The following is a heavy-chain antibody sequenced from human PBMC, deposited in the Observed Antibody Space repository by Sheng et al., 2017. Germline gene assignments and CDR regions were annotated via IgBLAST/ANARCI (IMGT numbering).Heavy chain of an antibody. CDR3: APYPPDSSGYYWFDP. V-gene: IGHV4-39*07. Sequence: QLQLQESGPGLVKPSETLSLTCTVSGGSISSSSYYWGWIRQPPGKGLEWIGSIYYSGSTYYNPSLKSRVTISVDTSKNQFSLKLSSVTAADTAVYYCAPYPPDSSGYYWFDPWGQGTLVTVSS. CDR2: IYYSGST. J-gene: IGHJ5*02. CDR1: GGSISSSSYY. D-gene: IGHD3-22*01.